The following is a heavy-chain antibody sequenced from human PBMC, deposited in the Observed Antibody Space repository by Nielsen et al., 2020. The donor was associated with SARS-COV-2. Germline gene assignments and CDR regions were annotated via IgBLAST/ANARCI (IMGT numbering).Heavy chain of an antibody. CDR2: IYHSGST. Sequence: SETLSLTCAVSGGSISSGGYSWSWIRQPPGKGLEWIGYIYHSGSTYYNPSLKSRVTISVDRSKNQFSLKLSSVTAADTAVYYCARDTKIQLWLGPFDYWGQGTLVTVSS. V-gene: IGHV4-30-2*01. J-gene: IGHJ4*02. CDR1: GGSISSGGYS. CDR3: ARDTKIQLWLGPFDY. D-gene: IGHD5-18*01.